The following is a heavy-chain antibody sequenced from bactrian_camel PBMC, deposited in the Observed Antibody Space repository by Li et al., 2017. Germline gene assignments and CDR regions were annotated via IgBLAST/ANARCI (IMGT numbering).Heavy chain of an antibody. CDR3: VTRPWCYSDSCVPFND. D-gene: IGHD1*01. J-gene: IGHJ4*01. CDR1: SPIDNLYT. CDR2: AYTSGGLT. Sequence: QLVESGGDLVQPGGSLRLSCAVSSPIDNLYTLTWFHQAPGKEREVVANAYTSGGLTHYADSVKGRFTISRDNPKNKVYLQMNSLKTDDTAVYFCVTRPWCYSDSCVPFNDWGQGTQVTVS. V-gene: IGHV3S65*01.